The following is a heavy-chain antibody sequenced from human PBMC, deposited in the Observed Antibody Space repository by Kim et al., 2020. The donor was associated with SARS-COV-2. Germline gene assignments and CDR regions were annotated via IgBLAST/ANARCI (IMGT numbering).Heavy chain of an antibody. J-gene: IGHJ2*01. V-gene: IGHV3-74*01. D-gene: IGHD6-19*01. Sequence: YADSVKGRFTNSRDNAKNTVYLKMNSLRAEDTAVYFCARSSSGWYGNFDLWGRGTLVSVSS. CDR3: ARSSSGWYGNFDL.